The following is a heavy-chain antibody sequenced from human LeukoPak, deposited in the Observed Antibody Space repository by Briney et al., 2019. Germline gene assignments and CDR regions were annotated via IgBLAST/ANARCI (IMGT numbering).Heavy chain of an antibody. CDR1: GFPFSSYA. D-gene: IGHD3-10*01. CDR3: ARVHNYYGSGSYIKPDAFDI. V-gene: IGHV3-48*03. CDR2: ISSSGSVI. Sequence: GGSLRLSYAASGFPFSSYAMNWVRQAPGKGREWISYISSSGSVIYYAASVKGRFSVSRDNAEKSLYLQMNSLRAEDTAVYYCARVHNYYGSGSYIKPDAFDIWGQGTMVTVSS. J-gene: IGHJ3*02.